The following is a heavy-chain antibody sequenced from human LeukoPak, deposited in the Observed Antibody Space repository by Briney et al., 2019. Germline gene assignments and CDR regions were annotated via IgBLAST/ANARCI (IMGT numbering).Heavy chain of an antibody. J-gene: IGHJ6*02. CDR3: ARDIAAAEDGLDV. CDR1: GGSINSGGYY. CDR2: IYYMGNT. D-gene: IGHD6-13*01. Sequence: SETLSLTCTVSGGSINSGGYYWTWIRHHPGKGLEWIGYIYYMGNTDYNRSLKSRATISLDTSKNQFSLKLSSVTAADTAVYYCARDIAAAEDGLDVWGQGTTVTVSS. V-gene: IGHV4-31*03.